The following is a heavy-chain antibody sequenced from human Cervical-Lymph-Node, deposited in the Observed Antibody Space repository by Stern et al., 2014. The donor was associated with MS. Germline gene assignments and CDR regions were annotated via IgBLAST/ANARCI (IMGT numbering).Heavy chain of an antibody. Sequence: QVQLVESGAAVKKPGSSVKVSCQTSGDTFTRHAINWVRQAPGQGLVWMGGIIPIFGTTSHAQKFRDRVTITADASTNTVYMELNSLTSEDTAVYFCARAGGSTVGYYVDYWGQGTLVTVSS. CDR1: GDTFTRHA. CDR3: ARAGGSTVGYYVDY. V-gene: IGHV1-69*01. CDR2: IIPIFGTT. J-gene: IGHJ4*02. D-gene: IGHD1-26*01.